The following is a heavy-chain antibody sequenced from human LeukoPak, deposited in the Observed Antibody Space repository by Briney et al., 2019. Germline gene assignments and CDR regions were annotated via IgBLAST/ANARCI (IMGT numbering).Heavy chain of an antibody. V-gene: IGHV3-23*01. D-gene: IGHD2-2*01. CDR3: AHGAMYQLDY. Sequence: GGTLRLSCAASGFSFSSHGMSWVRQAPGKGLEWVSGIIGGAGSTYYADSVKGRFTISGDNSKNTLFLQMNSLRAEDTAVYYCAHGAMYQLDYWGQGTLVTVSS. CDR1: GFSFSSHG. CDR2: IIGGAGST. J-gene: IGHJ4*02.